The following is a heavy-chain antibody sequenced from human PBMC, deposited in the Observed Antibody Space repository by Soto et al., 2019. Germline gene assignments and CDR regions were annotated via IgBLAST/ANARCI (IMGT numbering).Heavy chain of an antibody. CDR2: IYYSGST. V-gene: IGHV4-59*01. CDR1: GGSISSYY. CDR3: DAVTAIRPILDY. D-gene: IGHD2-21*02. J-gene: IGHJ4*01. Sequence: SETLSLTCTVSGGSISSYYWSWIRQPPGKGLEWIGYIYYSGSTNYNPSLKSRVTISVDTSKNQFSLKLSSVTAADTAVYYCDAVTAIRPILDYRGHGVLVTVSS.